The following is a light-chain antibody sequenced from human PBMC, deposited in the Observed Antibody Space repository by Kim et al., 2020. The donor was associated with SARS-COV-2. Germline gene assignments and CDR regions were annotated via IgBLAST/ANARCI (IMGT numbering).Light chain of an antibody. J-gene: IGKJ4*01. CDR2: AAS. V-gene: IGKV1-39*01. CDR1: QSISTY. CDR3: QLSYTTPA. Sequence: DIQMTQSPSYLSASVGDRVTITCRTSQSISTYLNWYQHKPGKAPKLLIYAASTLESGVPSRFSGSGSEIDFTLTIDSLQPEDFATYYCQLSYTTPAFGGGTKLEI.